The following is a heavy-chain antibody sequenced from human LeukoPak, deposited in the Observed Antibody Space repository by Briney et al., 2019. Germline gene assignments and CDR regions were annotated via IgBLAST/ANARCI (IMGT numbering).Heavy chain of an antibody. J-gene: IGHJ4*02. CDR3: ARVADSCSGGGCYSDLDY. CDR2: MNPNSGNT. CDR1: GYTFTSYD. V-gene: IGHV1-8*01. D-gene: IGHD2-15*01. Sequence: ASVKVSCKASGYTFTSYDINWVRQATGQGLEWMGWMNPNSGNTGYAQKFQGRVTMTRNTSISTAYMELSSLRSEDTAVYYCARVADSCSGGGCYSDLDYWGQGTLVTVSS.